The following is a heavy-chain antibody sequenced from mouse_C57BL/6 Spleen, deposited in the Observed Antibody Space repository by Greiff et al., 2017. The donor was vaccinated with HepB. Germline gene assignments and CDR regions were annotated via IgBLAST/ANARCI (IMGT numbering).Heavy chain of an antibody. Sequence: VQLQQSGAELVRPGTSVKVSCKASGYAFTNYLIEWVKQRPGQGLEWIGVINPGSGGTNYNEKLKGKATLTADKSSSTAYMQLSSLTSEDSAVYFCARSDYYGSSYGYWYFDVWGTGTTVTVSS. D-gene: IGHD1-1*01. CDR2: INPGSGGT. CDR3: ARSDYYGSSYGYWYFDV. J-gene: IGHJ1*03. CDR1: GYAFTNYL. V-gene: IGHV1-54*01.